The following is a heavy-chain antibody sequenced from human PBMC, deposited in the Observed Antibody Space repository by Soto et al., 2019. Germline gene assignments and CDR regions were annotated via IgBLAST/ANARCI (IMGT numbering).Heavy chain of an antibody. CDR1: GFIFSSYG. CDR3: ANGDPIDS. CDR2: ISSDGSNK. V-gene: IGHV3-30*18. J-gene: IGHJ4*02. Sequence: GGSLRLSCAASGFIFSSYGMHWVRQAPGKGLEWVAVISSDGSNKYYADSVKGRHTISRDNSKSTLYLQMNSLRADDTAVYYCANGDPIDSWGQGTLVTVSS.